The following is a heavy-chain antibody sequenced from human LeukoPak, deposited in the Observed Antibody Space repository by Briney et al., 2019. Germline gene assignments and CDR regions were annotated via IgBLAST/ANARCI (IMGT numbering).Heavy chain of an antibody. D-gene: IGHD3-10*01. CDR1: GFTFTSSA. J-gene: IGHJ3*02. CDR2: IVVGSGNT. Sequence: SVKVSCKASGFTFTSSAVQWVRQARGQRLEWIGWIVVGSGNTNYAQKFQERVTITRDMSTSTAYMELSSLRSEDTAVYYCARGGSGISNAFDIWGQGTMVTVSS. CDR3: ARGGSGISNAFDI. V-gene: IGHV1-58*01.